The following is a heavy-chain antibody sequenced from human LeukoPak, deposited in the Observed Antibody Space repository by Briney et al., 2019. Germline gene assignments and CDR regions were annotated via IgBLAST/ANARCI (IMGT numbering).Heavy chain of an antibody. Sequence: GESLRLSCAASGFTFDDYAMHWVRQAPGKGLEWVSLISWDGGSTYYADSVKGRFTISRDNSKNSLYLQMNSLRAEDTALYYCAKDGTYSEDYYMDVWGKGTTVTVSS. CDR3: AKDGTYSEDYYMDV. V-gene: IGHV3-43D*03. J-gene: IGHJ6*03. D-gene: IGHD2-15*01. CDR2: ISWDGGST. CDR1: GFTFDDYA.